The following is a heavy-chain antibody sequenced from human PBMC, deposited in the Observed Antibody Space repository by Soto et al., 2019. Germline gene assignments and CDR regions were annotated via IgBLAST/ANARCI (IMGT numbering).Heavy chain of an antibody. D-gene: IGHD2-15*01. CDR1: GFTFSSYG. CDR3: AKDAEVVVAALDY. Sequence: QVQLVESGGGVVQPGRSLRLSCAASGFTFSSYGMHWVRQAPGKGLEWVAVISYDGSNKYYADSVKGRFTISRDNSKNTLYLQMNSLRAEDTAVYYCAKDAEVVVAALDYWGQGTLVTVSS. J-gene: IGHJ4*02. V-gene: IGHV3-30*18. CDR2: ISYDGSNK.